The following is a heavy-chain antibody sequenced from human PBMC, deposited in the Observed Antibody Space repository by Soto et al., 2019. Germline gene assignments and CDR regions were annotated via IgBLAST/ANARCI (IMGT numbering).Heavy chain of an antibody. CDR2: ISGSGGST. V-gene: IGHV3-23*01. CDR3: AKDSHYYYYYGMDV. Sequence: GSLRLSCAASGFTFSSYATSWVRQAPGKGLEWVSAISGSGGSTYYADSVKGRFTISRDNSKNTLYLQMNSLRAEDTAVYYCAKDSHYYYYYGMDVWGQGTTVTVSS. CDR1: GFTFSSYA. J-gene: IGHJ6*02.